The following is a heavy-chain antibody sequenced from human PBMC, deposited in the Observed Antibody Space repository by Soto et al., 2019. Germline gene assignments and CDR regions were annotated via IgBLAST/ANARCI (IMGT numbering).Heavy chain of an antibody. Sequence: QVQLVQSGAEMKKPGSSVKVSCKASGGTFSSYAISWVRQAPGQGLEWMGGIIPIFGTANYAQKFQGRVTITADESTSTAYMELSSLRSEDTAVYYCARDRYYYDSSGSHWYFDLWGRGTLVTVSS. CDR2: IIPIFGTA. V-gene: IGHV1-69*12. J-gene: IGHJ2*01. D-gene: IGHD3-22*01. CDR3: ARDRYYYDSSGSHWYFDL. CDR1: GGTFSSYA.